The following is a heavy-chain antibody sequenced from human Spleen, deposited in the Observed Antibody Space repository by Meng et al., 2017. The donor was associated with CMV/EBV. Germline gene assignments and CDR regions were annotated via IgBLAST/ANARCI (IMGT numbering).Heavy chain of an antibody. J-gene: IGHJ6*02. CDR3: ARSRIVATTTNYGMDV. D-gene: IGHD5-12*01. CDR1: GYSISSGYY. CDR2: IYHSGST. Sequence: GSLRLSCTVSGYSISSGYYWGWIRQPPGKGLEWLGNIYHSGSTYYNPSLKSRVTISVDTSKNQFSLKLSFVTAADTAVYYCARSRIVATTTNYGMDVWGQGTTVTVSS. V-gene: IGHV4-38-2*02.